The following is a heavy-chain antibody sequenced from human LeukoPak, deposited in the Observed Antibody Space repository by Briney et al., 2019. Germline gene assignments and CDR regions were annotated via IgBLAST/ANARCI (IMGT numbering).Heavy chain of an antibody. CDR3: AREREGTTGIAGAFDI. V-gene: IGHV3-23*01. Sequence: PGGSLRLSCVASGFTSSSYTMSWVRQAPGKGLEWVSAVAPTGETTYYADSVKGRFSISRDNSKNTLYLQMNSLRAEDTALYYCAREREGTTGIAGAFDIWGQGTMVTVSS. J-gene: IGHJ3*02. D-gene: IGHD1-1*01. CDR1: GFTSSSYT. CDR2: VAPTGETT.